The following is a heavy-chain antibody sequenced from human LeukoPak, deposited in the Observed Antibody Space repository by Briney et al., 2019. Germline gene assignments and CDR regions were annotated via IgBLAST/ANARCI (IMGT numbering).Heavy chain of an antibody. CDR2: INPNSGGT. CDR1: GYTFTGCY. CDR3: ARQSPLAYYMDV. Sequence: ASVKVSCKASGYTFTGCYMHWVRQAPGQGLEWMGWINPNSGGTNYAQKFQGRVTMTRDTSISTPYMELSRLRSDDTAVYYCARQSPLAYYMDVWGKGTTVTVSS. V-gene: IGHV1-2*02. J-gene: IGHJ6*03.